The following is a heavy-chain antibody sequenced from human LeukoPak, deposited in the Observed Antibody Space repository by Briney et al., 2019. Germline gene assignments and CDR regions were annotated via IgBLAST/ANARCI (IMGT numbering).Heavy chain of an antibody. J-gene: IGHJ4*02. V-gene: IGHV3-21*01. CDR2: ISSSSYI. D-gene: IGHD1-14*01. Sequence: GGSLRLSCAASGFTFSSYSMNWVRQAPGKGLEWVSSISSSSYIYYADSVKGRFTISRDNAKNSLYLQMNSLRAEDTAVYYCARDLVGTRLPDYWGQGTLVTVSS. CDR1: GFTFSSYS. CDR3: ARDLVGTRLPDY.